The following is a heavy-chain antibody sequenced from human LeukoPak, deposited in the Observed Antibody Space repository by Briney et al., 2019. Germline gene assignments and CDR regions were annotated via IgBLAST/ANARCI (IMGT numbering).Heavy chain of an antibody. V-gene: IGHV3-23*01. Sequence: PGGSLRLSCAASGFTFSGFAMTWVRQTPGKGLEWVSSISSNGGSTYYADSVKGRFTISRDNSKNTLYLQMNSLRAEDTAVYYCAKYERATSDAFDVWGQGTMVAVSS. D-gene: IGHD2-2*01. CDR1: GFTFSGFA. CDR2: ISSNGGST. CDR3: AKYERATSDAFDV. J-gene: IGHJ3*01.